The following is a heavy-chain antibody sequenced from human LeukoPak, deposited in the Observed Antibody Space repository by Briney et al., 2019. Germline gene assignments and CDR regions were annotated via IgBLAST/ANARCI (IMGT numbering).Heavy chain of an antibody. J-gene: IGHJ6*03. CDR1: GFTFSSYS. V-gene: IGHV3-21*01. D-gene: IGHD3-10*01. CDR3: ARTTSVIWFGESRRYYYYYMDV. Sequence: GGSLRLSCAASGFTFSSYSTNWVRQAPGKGLEWVSSISSSSSYIYYADSVKGRFTISRDNAKNSLYLQMNSLRAEDTAVYYCARTTSVIWFGESRRYYYYYMDVWGKGTTVTVSS. CDR2: ISSSSSYI.